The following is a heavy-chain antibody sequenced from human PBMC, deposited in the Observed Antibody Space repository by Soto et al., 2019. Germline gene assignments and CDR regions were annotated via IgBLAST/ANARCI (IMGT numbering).Heavy chain of an antibody. J-gene: IGHJ6*02. CDR2: INPNSGGT. Sequence: GASVKVSCKASGYTFTGYYMHWVRQAPGQGLEWTGWINPNSGGTNYAQKFQGRVTMTRDTSISTAYMELSRLRSDDTAVYYCARGGGGSSKHYYYYYGMDVWGQGTTVTVSS. V-gene: IGHV1-2*02. CDR3: ARGGGGSSKHYYYYYGMDV. CDR1: GYTFTGYY. D-gene: IGHD2-15*01.